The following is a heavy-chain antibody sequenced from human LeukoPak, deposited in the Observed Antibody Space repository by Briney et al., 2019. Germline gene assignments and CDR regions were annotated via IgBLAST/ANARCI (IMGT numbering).Heavy chain of an antibody. D-gene: IGHD6-19*01. J-gene: IGHJ4*02. V-gene: IGHV3-53*01. CDR2: IYSGGST. CDR3: ARDGGSGWSSAFFDY. CDR1: GFTVSSNY. Sequence: PGGSLRLSCAASGFTVSSNYMSWVRQAPGKGLEWVSVIYSGGSTDYADSVKGRFTMSRDNSKNTLYLQMSSLRAEDTAVYYCARDGGSGWSSAFFDYWGQGTLVTVSS.